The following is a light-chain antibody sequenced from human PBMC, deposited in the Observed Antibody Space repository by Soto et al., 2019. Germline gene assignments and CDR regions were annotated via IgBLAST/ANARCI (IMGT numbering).Light chain of an antibody. CDR1: QTVGSTY. CDR3: QHYGSSPWT. Sequence: EIVSTQSPGTLALSPGERASLSCGASQTVGSTYVAWYQQKPGLAPRLPIYDACSRATAIPDRFSGSGSGTDLTLTISRLEPEDFAVYSCQHYGSSPWTFGQGTKVEL. CDR2: DAC. V-gene: IGKV3D-20*01. J-gene: IGKJ1*01.